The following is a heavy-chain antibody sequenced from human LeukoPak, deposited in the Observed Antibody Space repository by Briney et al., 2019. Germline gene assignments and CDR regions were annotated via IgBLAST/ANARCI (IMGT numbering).Heavy chain of an antibody. CDR1: GFTFRSYA. D-gene: IGHD6-19*01. J-gene: IGHJ4*02. V-gene: IGHV3-23*01. CDR2: ISGSGGST. Sequence: QPGGSLELSCAASGFTFRSYAMSWVRPAPGKGVEWASAISGSGGSTYYPDSVKGRFTISRDNSKNTLYLQMNSLRAEDTAVYYCASSDSGWLDYWGQGTLVTVSS. CDR3: ASSDSGWLDY.